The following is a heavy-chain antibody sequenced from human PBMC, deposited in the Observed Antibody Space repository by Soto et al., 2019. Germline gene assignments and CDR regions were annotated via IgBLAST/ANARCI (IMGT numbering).Heavy chain of an antibody. V-gene: IGHV4-39*01. Sequence: QLQLQESGPGLVKPSETLSLTCTVSGGSISSSSYYWGWIRQPPGKGLEWIGSIYYSGSTYYNPSLKSRVTISVDTSKNQFSLKLSSVTAADTAVYYCARLVEYSSGWYDYGSSDDAFDIWGQGTMVTVSS. CDR3: ARLVEYSSGWYDYGSSDDAFDI. CDR1: GGSISSSSYY. CDR2: IYYSGST. J-gene: IGHJ3*02. D-gene: IGHD6-19*01.